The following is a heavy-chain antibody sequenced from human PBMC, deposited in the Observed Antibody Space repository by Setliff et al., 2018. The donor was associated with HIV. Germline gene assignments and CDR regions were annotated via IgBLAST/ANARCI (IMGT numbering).Heavy chain of an antibody. CDR3: ARDDPAGGIDY. CDR2: MTASGSKI. CDR1: GFTLSNYW. Sequence: LSLSCVASGFTLSNYWTSWVRQAPGKGLEWVSYMTASGSKIYYADSVKGRFTISRDNAKNSLYLQMNSLRADDTAIYYCARDDPAGGIDYWGQGTLVTVSS. V-gene: IGHV3-48*03. J-gene: IGHJ4*02. D-gene: IGHD1-26*01.